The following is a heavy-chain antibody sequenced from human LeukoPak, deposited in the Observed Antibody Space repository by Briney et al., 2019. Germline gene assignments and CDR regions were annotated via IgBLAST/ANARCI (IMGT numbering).Heavy chain of an antibody. Sequence: GGSLRLSCAASGFTFSSYSMNWVRQAPGKGLEWVSSISSSSSYIYYADSVKGRFTISRDNAKNSLYLQMNSLRAEDTAVYYSARVLMVRGVMFDPWGQGTLVTVSS. CDR1: GFTFSSYS. CDR2: ISSSSSYI. J-gene: IGHJ5*02. V-gene: IGHV3-21*01. CDR3: ARVLMVRGVMFDP. D-gene: IGHD3-10*01.